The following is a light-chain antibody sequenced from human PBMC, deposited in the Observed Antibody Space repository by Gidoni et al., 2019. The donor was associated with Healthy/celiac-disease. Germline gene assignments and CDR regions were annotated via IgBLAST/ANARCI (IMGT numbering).Light chain of an antibody. V-gene: IGLV3-19*01. CDR2: GKN. CDR3: NSRDSSGNHP. CDR1: SLRSYY. J-gene: IGLJ2*01. Sequence: SSELTQDPAVSVALGQTVRITCQGDSLRSYYASWYQQKPGQAPVLVIYGKNNRPSGIPDRFSGSSSGNTASLTITGAQAGDEADYYCNSRDSSGNHPFGGGTKLTVL.